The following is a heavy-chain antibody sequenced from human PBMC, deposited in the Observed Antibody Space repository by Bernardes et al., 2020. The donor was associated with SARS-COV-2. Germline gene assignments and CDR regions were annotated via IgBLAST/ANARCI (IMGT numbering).Heavy chain of an antibody. Sequence: TLSLTCTVSGGSISSYYWSWIRQPPGKGLEWIGYIYYSGSTNYNPSLKSRVTISVDTSKNQFSLKLSSVTAADTAVYYCARLNYGDYWGWFDPWGQGTLVTVSS. CDR2: IYYSGST. CDR3: ARLNYGDYWGWFDP. CDR1: GGSISSYY. D-gene: IGHD4-17*01. V-gene: IGHV4-59*08. J-gene: IGHJ5*02.